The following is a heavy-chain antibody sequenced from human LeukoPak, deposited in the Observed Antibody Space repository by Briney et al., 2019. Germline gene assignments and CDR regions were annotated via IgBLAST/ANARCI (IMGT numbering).Heavy chain of an antibody. V-gene: IGHV3-43*01. Sequence: GGSLRLSCAASGFTFDEYTMHWVRQAPGKCLEWVSLISWDGGSTYYADSVKGRFTISRDNSKNSLYLQMNSLRTEDTALYYCAKGNYYYMDVWGKGTTVTVS. CDR2: ISWDGGST. CDR3: AKGNYYYMDV. CDR1: GFTFDEYT. J-gene: IGHJ6*03.